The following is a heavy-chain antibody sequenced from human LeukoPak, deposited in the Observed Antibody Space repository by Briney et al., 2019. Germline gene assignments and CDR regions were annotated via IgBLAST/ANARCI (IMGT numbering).Heavy chain of an antibody. CDR2: IYYSGST. CDR1: GGSISSGGFS. J-gene: IGHJ3*01. V-gene: IGHV4-61*08. CDR3: ARDRYYYDSSGYPDSL. D-gene: IGHD3-22*01. Sequence: PSETLSLTCAVSGGSISSGGFSWSWIRQPPGKGLEWIGYIYYSGSTNYNPSLKSRVTISVDTSKNQFSLKLSSVTAADTAVYYCARDRYYYDSSGYPDSLWGQGTMVTVSS.